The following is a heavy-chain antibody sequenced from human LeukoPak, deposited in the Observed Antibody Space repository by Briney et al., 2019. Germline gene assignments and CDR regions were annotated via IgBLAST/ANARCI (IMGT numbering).Heavy chain of an antibody. J-gene: IGHJ4*02. CDR1: GGSFSGYY. D-gene: IGHD3-10*01. CDR2: INHSGST. V-gene: IGHV4-34*01. Sequence: PSETLSLTCAVYGGSFSGYYWSWIRQPPGKGLEWIGEINHSGSTNYNPSLKSRVTISVDTSKNQFSLKLSSVTAADTAVYYCARLARIYYYGSGSQKEDYWGQGTLVTVSS. CDR3: ARLARIYYYGSGSQKEDY.